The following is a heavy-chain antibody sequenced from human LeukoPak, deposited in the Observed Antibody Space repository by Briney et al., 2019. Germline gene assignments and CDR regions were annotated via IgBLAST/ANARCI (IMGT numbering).Heavy chain of an antibody. CDR3: AKGRYGDYLRRTYYYYGMDV. CDR2: ISGSGRST. Sequence: GGSLRLSCAASGFTFSSYAMSWVRQAPGKGLEWVSAISGSGRSTYYADSVKGRFTVSRDNSKNTLYLQMNSLRAEDTAVYYCAKGRYGDYLRRTYYYYGMDVWGQGTTVTVSS. V-gene: IGHV3-23*01. CDR1: GFTFSSYA. J-gene: IGHJ6*02. D-gene: IGHD4-17*01.